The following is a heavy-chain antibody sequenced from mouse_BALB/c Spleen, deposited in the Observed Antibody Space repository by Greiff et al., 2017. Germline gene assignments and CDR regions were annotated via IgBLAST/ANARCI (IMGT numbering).Heavy chain of an antibody. V-gene: IGHV2-9*02. J-gene: IGHJ1*01. CDR1: GFSLTSYG. CDR3: ARDEEGTPRYFDV. D-gene: IGHD2-14*01. Sequence: VQVVESGPGLVAPSQTLSITCTVSGFSLTSYGVHWVRQPPGKGLEWLGVIWAGGSTNYNSALMSRLSISKDNSKSQVFLKMNSLQTDDTAMYYCARDEEGTPRYFDVWGAGTTVTVSS. CDR2: IWAGGST.